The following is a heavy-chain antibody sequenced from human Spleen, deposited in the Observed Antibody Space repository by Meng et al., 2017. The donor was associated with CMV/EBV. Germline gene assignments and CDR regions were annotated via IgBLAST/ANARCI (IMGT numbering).Heavy chain of an antibody. D-gene: IGHD3-3*01. CDR2: ISYDGSNK. CDR3: ARDPEYHITIFGVVTPGWFDP. CDR1: GFTFSSYA. Sequence: GGSLRLSCAASGFTFSSYAMHWVRKAQGKGLEWVAVISYDGSNKYYADSVKGRFTISRDNSKNTLYLQMNSLRAEDTALYYCARDPEYHITIFGVVTPGWFDPWGQGTLVTVS. V-gene: IGHV3-30*04. J-gene: IGHJ5*02.